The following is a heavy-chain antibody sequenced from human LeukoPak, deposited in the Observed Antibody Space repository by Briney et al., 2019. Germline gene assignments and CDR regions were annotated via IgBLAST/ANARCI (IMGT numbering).Heavy chain of an antibody. D-gene: IGHD3-3*01. CDR3: ARDLTIFGVVIRYFDY. Sequence: GSLRLSCAASRFTFSSYAMSWVRQPPGKGLEWIGEINHSGSTNYNPSLKSRVTISVDTSKNQFSLKLSSVTAADTAVYYCARDLTIFGVVIRYFDYWGQGTLVTVSS. J-gene: IGHJ4*02. CDR2: INHSGST. V-gene: IGHV4-34*01. CDR1: RFTFSSYA.